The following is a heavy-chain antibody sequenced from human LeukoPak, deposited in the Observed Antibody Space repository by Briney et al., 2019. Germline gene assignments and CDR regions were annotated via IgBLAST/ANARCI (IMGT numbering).Heavy chain of an antibody. V-gene: IGHV3-23*01. J-gene: IGHJ4*02. Sequence: PGGSLRLSCAASGFTFSSFAMSWVRQAPGKGLEWVSGISSTGDTIYYADSVKGRFTISRDNSKNTLDLQINSLRAEDTAVYYCARDLKYYYDSSAYGPDYWGQGTLVTVSS. D-gene: IGHD3-22*01. CDR3: ARDLKYYYDSSAYGPDY. CDR2: ISSTGDTI. CDR1: GFTFSSFA.